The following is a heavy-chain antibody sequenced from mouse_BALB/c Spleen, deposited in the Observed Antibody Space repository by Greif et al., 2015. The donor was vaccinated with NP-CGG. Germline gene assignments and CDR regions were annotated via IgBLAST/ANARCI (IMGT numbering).Heavy chain of an antibody. CDR3: ARDGNYLAWFAY. CDR2: IDPANGNT. J-gene: IGHJ3*01. CDR1: GFNIKDTY. V-gene: IGHV14-3*02. Sequence: VQLQQSGAELVKPGASVKLSCTASGFNIKDTYMHWVKQRPEQGLEWIGRIDPANGNTKYDPKFQGKATITADTSSNTAYLQLSSLTSEDTAVYYCARDGNYLAWFAYWGQGTLVTVSA. D-gene: IGHD2-1*01.